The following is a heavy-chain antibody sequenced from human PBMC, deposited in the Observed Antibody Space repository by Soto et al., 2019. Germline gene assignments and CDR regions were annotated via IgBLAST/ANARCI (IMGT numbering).Heavy chain of an antibody. J-gene: IGHJ6*02. Sequence: QVQLVQSGAEVKKPGASVKVSCKVSGYTLTELSMHWVRQAPGKGLEWMGGFDPEDGETIYAQKIQGRVTMTEDTSTDTAYMELSSLRSEDTAVYYCATEPLIAVAGTWVDYYYGMDVWGHGTTVTVSS. V-gene: IGHV1-24*01. CDR1: GYTLTELS. D-gene: IGHD6-19*01. CDR3: ATEPLIAVAGTWVDYYYGMDV. CDR2: FDPEDGET.